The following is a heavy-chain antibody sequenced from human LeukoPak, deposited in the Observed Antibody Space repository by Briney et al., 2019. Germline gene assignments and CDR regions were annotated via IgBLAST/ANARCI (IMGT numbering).Heavy chain of an antibody. CDR1: GFTVSGNY. J-gene: IGHJ6*03. CDR3: AKRGSGYTYYYYYYMDV. Sequence: GGSLRLSCAASGFTVSGNYMSWVRQAPGKGLEWVSIIYSGGTTYYADSVKGRFTISRDNSKNTLYLQMNSLRAEDTAVYYCAKRGSGYTYYYYYYMDVWGKGTTVTISS. CDR2: IYSGGTT. D-gene: IGHD5-12*01. V-gene: IGHV3-53*05.